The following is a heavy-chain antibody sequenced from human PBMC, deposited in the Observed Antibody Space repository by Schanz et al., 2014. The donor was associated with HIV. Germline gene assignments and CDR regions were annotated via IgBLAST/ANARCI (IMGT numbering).Heavy chain of an antibody. CDR3: AKVGRIYSTTWIDY. CDR2: ISWNSGNI. Sequence: EVQLLESGGGLVQPGGSLRLSCAASGFTFDDYAMHWVRQAPGKGLEWVSGISWNSGNIAYADSVRGRFTISRDNSKNTLYLQMNSLRREDTAVYYCAKVGRIYSTTWIDYWGQGTLVTVSS. V-gene: IGHV3-9*01. CDR1: GFTFDDYA. D-gene: IGHD2-2*01. J-gene: IGHJ4*02.